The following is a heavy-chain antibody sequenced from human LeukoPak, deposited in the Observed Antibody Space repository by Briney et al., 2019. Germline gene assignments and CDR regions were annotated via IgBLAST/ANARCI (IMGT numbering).Heavy chain of an antibody. CDR3: ARDPPHCSGGSCYSGYYFDY. J-gene: IGHJ4*02. Sequence: ASVTVSCKASGYTFTSYYMHWVRQAPGQGLEWMGIINPSGGSTSYAQKFQGRVTMTRDTSTSTVYMELSSLRSEDTAVYYCARDPPHCSGGSCYSGYYFDYWGQGTLVTVSS. D-gene: IGHD2-15*01. CDR1: GYTFTSYY. CDR2: INPSGGST. V-gene: IGHV1-46*01.